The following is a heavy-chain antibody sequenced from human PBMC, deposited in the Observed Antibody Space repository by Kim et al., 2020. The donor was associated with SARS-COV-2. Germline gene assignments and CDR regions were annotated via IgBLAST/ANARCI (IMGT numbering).Heavy chain of an antibody. Sequence: SETLSLTCTVSGGSISSYYWSWIRQPPGKGLEWIGYISYSGSTNYKPSLKSRVTISVDTSKNQFSLKLSSVTAADTAVYYCARDRIEDYYDSSGESWFDPWGQGTLVTVSS. J-gene: IGHJ5*02. CDR1: GGSISSYY. D-gene: IGHD3-22*01. V-gene: IGHV4-59*01. CDR2: ISYSGST. CDR3: ARDRIEDYYDSSGESWFDP.